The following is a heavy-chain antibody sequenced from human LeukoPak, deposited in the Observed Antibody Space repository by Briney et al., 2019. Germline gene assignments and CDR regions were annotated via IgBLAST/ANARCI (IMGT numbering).Heavy chain of an antibody. CDR3: ARDSRSSWTDC. V-gene: IGHV3-21*01. J-gene: IGHJ4*02. Sequence: PGGSLRLSCAASGFSFSGYAMNWVRQAPGKGLEWVSSISSSSSYIYYADSVKGRFTISRDNAKNSLYLQMNSLRAEDTAVYYCARDSRSSWTDCWGQGTLVTVSS. CDR1: GFSFSGYA. D-gene: IGHD1-1*01. CDR2: ISSSSSYI.